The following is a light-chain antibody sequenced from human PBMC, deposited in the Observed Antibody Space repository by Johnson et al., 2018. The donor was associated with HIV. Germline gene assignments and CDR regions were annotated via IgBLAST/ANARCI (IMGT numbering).Light chain of an antibody. CDR2: ENN. CDR1: SSDMGNYA. CDR3: GTCDSSMCVYV. V-gene: IGLV1-51*02. Sequence: QAVLTQPPSVSAAPGQKVTISCSGSSSDMGNYAVSWYQQLPGTAPKLLIYENNTRPSGTPDRFSGSKSGTSATLAITGLHTGDRADYYCGTCDSSMCVYVFGTGTKVTVL. J-gene: IGLJ1*01.